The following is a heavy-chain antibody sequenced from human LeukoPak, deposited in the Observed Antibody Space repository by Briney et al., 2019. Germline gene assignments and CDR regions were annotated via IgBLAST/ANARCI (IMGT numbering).Heavy chain of an antibody. CDR2: IYYSGST. Sequence: SETLSLTCTVSGGSISSSSYYWGWIRQPPGKGLEWIGSIYYSGSTYYNPSLKSRVTISLDTSKKQFSLKLTSVTATDTAVFYCARHYYGSGSSPMDVWGQGTTVTVSS. D-gene: IGHD3-10*01. V-gene: IGHV4-39*01. J-gene: IGHJ6*02. CDR3: ARHYYGSGSSPMDV. CDR1: GGSISSSSYY.